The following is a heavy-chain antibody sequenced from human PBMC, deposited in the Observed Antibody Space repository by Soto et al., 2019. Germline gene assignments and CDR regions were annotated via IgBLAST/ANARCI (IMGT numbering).Heavy chain of an antibody. CDR3: AIHRNYFGVDY. D-gene: IGHD4-4*01. V-gene: IGHV4-30-2*01. CDR1: GGSISSGPYS. Sequence: QLQLQESGSGLVKPSQTLSLTCAVSGGSISSGPYSWTWIRQPPGKGLEWFGYIFHTGSTSNNPSPKNRVTTSLGSAKTHLSLKLTTAPAGGAAVYFCAIHRNYFGVDYRGQGILLTVSS. J-gene: IGHJ4*02. CDR2: IFHTGST.